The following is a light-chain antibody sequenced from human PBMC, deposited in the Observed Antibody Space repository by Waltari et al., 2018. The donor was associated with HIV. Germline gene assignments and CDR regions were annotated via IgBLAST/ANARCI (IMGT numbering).Light chain of an antibody. V-gene: IGLV6-57*01. Sequence: NFTLTQPHSVSGSPGKTVTISCTRNGDNIATFYVQWYPLRPGSSPTTLNYENDQRPSVVPDRFSGSIDTSSNSASLIISGLKTEDEADYYCQSYDDTTYVFGTGTKVTV. CDR3: QSYDDTTYV. CDR2: END. CDR1: GDNIATFY. J-gene: IGLJ1*01.